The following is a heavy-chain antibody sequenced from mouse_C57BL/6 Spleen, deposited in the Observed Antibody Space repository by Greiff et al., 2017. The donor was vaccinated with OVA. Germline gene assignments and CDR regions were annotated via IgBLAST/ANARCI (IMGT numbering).Heavy chain of an antibody. D-gene: IGHD1-1*01. J-gene: IGHJ4*01. Sequence: EVKLMESGGGLVKPGGSLKLSCAASGFTFSDYGMHWVRQAPEKGLEWVAYISSGSSTIHYADTVKGRFTISTDNSKNTLFLQMASLRTADTAMYYCARMPLLRWGMDYWGKGTSVTVSS. CDR3: ARMPLLRWGMDY. CDR2: ISSGSSTI. V-gene: IGHV5-17*01. CDR1: GFTFSDYG.